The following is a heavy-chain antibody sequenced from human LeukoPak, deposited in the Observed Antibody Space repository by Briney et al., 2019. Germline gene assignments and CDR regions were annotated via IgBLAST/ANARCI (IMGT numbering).Heavy chain of an antibody. J-gene: IGHJ4*02. CDR3: ARAGYYGWGSFNYHFDQ. V-gene: IGHV4-61*02. Sequence: SETLSLTCIVSGGSISSGTYYWNWIRQPAGKGLEWIGRIYTSGSTSGSTSCNPSLKSRVTISVDTSKNQFSLKLSSVTAADTAVYYCARAGYYGWGSFNYHFDQWGQGTLVTVSS. CDR2: IYTSGSTSGST. CDR1: GGSISSGTYY. D-gene: IGHD3-10*01.